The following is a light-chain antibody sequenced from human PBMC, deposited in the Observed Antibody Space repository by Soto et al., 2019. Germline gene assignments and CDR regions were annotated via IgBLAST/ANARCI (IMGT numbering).Light chain of an antibody. CDR3: QQYGSSPWT. V-gene: IGKV3-20*01. CDR1: QTIRSNY. CDR2: GAS. J-gene: IGKJ1*01. Sequence: ETVLTQSPGTLSLSPGERATLSCRASQTIRSNYFAWYRQTPGQAPRLLIYGASNRATRIADRFSGSGSGTDFTLIISRLEPEDFAQYYCQQYGSSPWTFGQGTKVEIK.